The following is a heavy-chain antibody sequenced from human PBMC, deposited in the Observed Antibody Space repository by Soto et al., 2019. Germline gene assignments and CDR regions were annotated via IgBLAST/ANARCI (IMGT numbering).Heavy chain of an antibody. CDR1: GVTFSSYA. CDR2: ISGSGGYT. CDR3: AKRFRGVLLNPEVD. J-gene: IGHJ4*02. V-gene: IGHV3-23*01. D-gene: IGHD3-10*01. Sequence: PGGALRVSCFASGVTFSSYAMSWVRQAPGKGLEWVSVISGSGGYTDYADSVKGRFTISRDNSKNTLYLQMNSLRADDTALYYCAKRFRGVLLNPEVDWGQGTLVTVSS.